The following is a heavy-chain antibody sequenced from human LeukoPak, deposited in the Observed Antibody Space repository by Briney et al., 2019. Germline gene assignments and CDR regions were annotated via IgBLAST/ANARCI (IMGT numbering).Heavy chain of an antibody. D-gene: IGHD1-7*01. V-gene: IGHV1-2*02. CDR3: AKDATPRNSIWDHFDS. CDR1: GYTFTGYY. CDR2: INPNSGGT. J-gene: IGHJ4*02. Sequence: ASVKVSCKASGYTFTGYYMHWVRQAPGQGLEWMGWINPNSGGTNYAQKFQGRVTMTRDTSISTAYMELSRLRSDDTAMYFCAKDATPRNSIWDHFDSWGQGTLVTVSS.